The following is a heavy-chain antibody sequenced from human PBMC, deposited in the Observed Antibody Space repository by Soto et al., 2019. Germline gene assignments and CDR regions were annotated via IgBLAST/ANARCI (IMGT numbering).Heavy chain of an antibody. Sequence: EVQLLESGGGLVQPGGSLRLSCAASGFTFSDYAMSWVRQAPGKGLDWVSAISSSGDHTFYADSVKGRFTISRDNSKNALYLQLNSLRAEDSAVYYCAKLLRPGLQFLDFWGQGTLVTVSS. J-gene: IGHJ4*02. CDR2: ISSSGDHT. D-gene: IGHD3-3*01. V-gene: IGHV3-23*01. CDR1: GFTFSDYA. CDR3: AKLLRPGLQFLDF.